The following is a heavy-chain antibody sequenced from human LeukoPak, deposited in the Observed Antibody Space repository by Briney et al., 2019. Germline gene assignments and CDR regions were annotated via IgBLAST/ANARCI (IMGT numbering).Heavy chain of an antibody. CDR1: GFTFSSYS. V-gene: IGHV3-21*01. CDR3: ARALGWELLT. D-gene: IGHD1-26*01. Sequence: GGSLRLSCAASGFTFSSYSMNWVRQAPGRGLEWVSSISSSSISVYYADSVKGRFTISRDSVKNSLYLQMNSLRAEDTAVYYCARALGWELLTWGQGTLVTVYS. J-gene: IGHJ5*02. CDR2: ISSSSISV.